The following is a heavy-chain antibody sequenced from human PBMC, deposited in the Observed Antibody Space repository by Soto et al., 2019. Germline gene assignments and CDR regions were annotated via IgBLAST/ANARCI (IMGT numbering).Heavy chain of an antibody. CDR3: ARVGFTAMGFDGMDV. Sequence: GASVKVSCKASGYTFTSYYMHWVRQAPGQGLEWMGIINPSGGSTSYAQKFQGRVTMTRDTSTSTVYMELSSLRSEDTALYYCARVGFTAMGFDGMDVWGQGTTVTVSS. J-gene: IGHJ6*02. CDR1: GYTFTSYY. CDR2: INPSGGST. D-gene: IGHD5-18*01. V-gene: IGHV1-46*01.